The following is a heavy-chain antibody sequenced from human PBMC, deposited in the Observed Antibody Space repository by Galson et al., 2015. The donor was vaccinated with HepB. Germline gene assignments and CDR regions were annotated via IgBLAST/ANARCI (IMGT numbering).Heavy chain of an antibody. D-gene: IGHD3-22*01. V-gene: IGHV3-53*01. CDR3: ARDGSYDSSELYFDY. Sequence: SLRLSCAASGFTVSSNYMSWVRQAPGKGLEWVSVIYSGGSTYYADSVKGRFTISRDNSKNTLYLQMNSLRAEDTAVYYCARDGSYDSSELYFDYWGQGTLVTVSS. CDR2: IYSGGST. J-gene: IGHJ4*02. CDR1: GFTVSSNY.